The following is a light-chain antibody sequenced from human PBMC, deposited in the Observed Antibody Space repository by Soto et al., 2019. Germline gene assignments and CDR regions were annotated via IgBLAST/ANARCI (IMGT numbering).Light chain of an antibody. J-gene: IGKJ1*01. V-gene: IGKV3-15*01. CDR3: QQYNNWPRT. CDR1: QSVSSN. Sequence: EIVMTQSPATLSVSPVERATLSCRASQSVSSNLAWYKQKPGQAPRLLIYGASTRATGIPARFSGSGSGTEFTLTISSLKSEDFEVYYCQQYNNWPRTFGQGTKVDIK. CDR2: GAS.